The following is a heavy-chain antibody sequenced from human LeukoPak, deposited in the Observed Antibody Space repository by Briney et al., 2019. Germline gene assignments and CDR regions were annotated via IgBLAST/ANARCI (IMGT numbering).Heavy chain of an antibody. CDR1: GFTFDDYG. V-gene: IGHV3-9*01. Sequence: PGGSLRLSCVASGFTFDDYGMHWVRQVPGKGLEWVSRISWNSGDIAYAGSVRGRFTISRDNAKSSLYLQMNSLRREDTAFYYCVKGPVGVTTSNYAMEVWGQGTTVIVSS. D-gene: IGHD1-26*01. CDR3: VKGPVGVTTSNYAMEV. CDR2: ISWNSGDI. J-gene: IGHJ6*02.